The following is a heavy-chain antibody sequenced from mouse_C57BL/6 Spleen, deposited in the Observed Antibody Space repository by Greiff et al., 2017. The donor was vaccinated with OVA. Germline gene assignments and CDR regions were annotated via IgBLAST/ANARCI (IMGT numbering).Heavy chain of an antibody. Sequence: QVHVKQSGAELARPGASVKMSCKASGYTFTSYTLHWVKQRPGQGLEWIGYINPSSGYTKYNQKFKDKATLTADKSSSTAYMQLSSLTSEDSAVYYCAREEVYYDYDVDYWGQGTLVTVSA. CDR2: INPSSGYT. CDR1: GYTFTSYT. CDR3: AREEVYYDYDVDY. J-gene: IGHJ3*01. V-gene: IGHV1-4*01. D-gene: IGHD2-4*01.